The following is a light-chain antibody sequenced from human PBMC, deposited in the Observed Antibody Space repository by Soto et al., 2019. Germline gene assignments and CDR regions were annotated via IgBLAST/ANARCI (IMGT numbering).Light chain of an antibody. CDR2: EGS. J-gene: IGLJ1*01. V-gene: IGLV2-14*02. CDR3: CPYTITSAAG. Sequence: SAVAQLASVSGSPVQSITVSCTETSSDVGSYNLVSWYQQHPGKATKPMISEGSKRPPGLSNRISGSKSANTASLTISGLQAEAEADYDCCPYTITSAAGVGTG. CDR1: SSDVGSYNL.